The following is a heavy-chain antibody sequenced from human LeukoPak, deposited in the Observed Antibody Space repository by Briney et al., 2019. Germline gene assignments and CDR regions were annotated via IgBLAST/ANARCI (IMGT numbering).Heavy chain of an antibody. CDR2: LYGSGETT. D-gene: IGHD1-1*01. V-gene: IGHV3-23*01. Sequence: PGRSLRLSCAASGFTFSSYAMSWACQAPGKGLEWVSALYGSGETTYYADSVKGRFTVSRDNSKNTLYLQMDGLRAEDTAVYYCAKMAGMTRQVYYMDVWGKGATVTVSS. CDR1: GFTFSSYA. CDR3: AKMAGMTRQVYYMDV. J-gene: IGHJ6*03.